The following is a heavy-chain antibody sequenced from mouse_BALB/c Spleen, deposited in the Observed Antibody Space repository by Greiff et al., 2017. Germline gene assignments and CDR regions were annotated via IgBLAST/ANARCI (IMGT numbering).Heavy chain of an antibody. CDR2: ISTYYGDA. J-gene: IGHJ3*01. V-gene: IGHV1S137*01. Sequence: VQLQQSGAELVRPGVSVKISYKGSGYTFTDYAMHWVKQSHAKSLEWIGVISTYYGDASYNQKFKGKATMTVDKSSSTAYMELARLTSEDSAIYYCARSGDYYDYPWFAYWGQGTLVTVSA. CDR3: ARSGDYYDYPWFAY. D-gene: IGHD2-4*01. CDR1: GYTFTDYA.